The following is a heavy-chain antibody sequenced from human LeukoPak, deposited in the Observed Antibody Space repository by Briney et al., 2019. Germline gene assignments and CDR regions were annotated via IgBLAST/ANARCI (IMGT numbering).Heavy chain of an antibody. V-gene: IGHV4-30-4*01. CDR2: IYYSGST. Sequence: PSETLSLTCTVSGGSISSGDYYWSWIRQPPGKGLEWIGYIYYSGSTYYNPSLKSRVTISVDTSKNQFSLKLSSVTAADTAVYYCAAWGGVPVWAVDYWGQGTLVTVSS. J-gene: IGHJ4*02. CDR1: GGSISSGDYY. CDR3: AAWGGVPVWAVDY. D-gene: IGHD3-16*01.